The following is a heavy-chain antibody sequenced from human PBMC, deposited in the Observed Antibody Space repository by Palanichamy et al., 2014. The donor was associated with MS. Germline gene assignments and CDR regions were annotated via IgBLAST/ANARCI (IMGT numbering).Heavy chain of an antibody. Sequence: QVQLVESGGGVVQPGRSLRLSCAASGFTFSIYGMHWVRQAPGKGLEWVAAISYDGTNKYYADSVKGRFTISRDNSKNTLYLQMNSLRAEDTAVYYCAKGEQLVPEVFSEYFQHWGQGTLVTVSS. CDR2: ISYDGTNK. V-gene: IGHV3-30*18. D-gene: IGHD6-6*01. J-gene: IGHJ1*01. CDR1: GFTFSIYG. CDR3: AKGEQLVPEVFSEYFQH.